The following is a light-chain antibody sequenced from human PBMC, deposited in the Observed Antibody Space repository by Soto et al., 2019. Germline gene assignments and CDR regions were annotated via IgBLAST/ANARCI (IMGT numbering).Light chain of an antibody. V-gene: IGLV2-14*01. Sequence: QSVLTQPASVSGSPGQSITISCTGTSSDVGRFYYVSWYQQYPGKAPQLIIYEVKLRPLGVSNRFSGSKSDNTGSLTISWLQGEDGGDYYWSSNTDNNTLVLRGGTKPTVL. CDR1: SSDVGRFYY. CDR3: SSNTDNNTLV. CDR2: EVK. J-gene: IGLJ3*02.